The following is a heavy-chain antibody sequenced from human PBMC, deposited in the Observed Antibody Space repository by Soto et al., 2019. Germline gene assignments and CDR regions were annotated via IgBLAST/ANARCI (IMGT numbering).Heavy chain of an antibody. V-gene: IGHV4-59*08. CDR3: ARRYGGTFDY. CDR2: IYYSGST. Sequence: SETLSLTCTVSGGSISSSYYWSWIRQPPGEGLEWIGYIYYSGSTNYNPSLKSRVTISVDTSKNQFSLKLSSVTAADTAVYYCARRYGGTFDYWGQGTLVTVSS. J-gene: IGHJ4*02. D-gene: IGHD2-15*01. CDR1: GGSISSSYY.